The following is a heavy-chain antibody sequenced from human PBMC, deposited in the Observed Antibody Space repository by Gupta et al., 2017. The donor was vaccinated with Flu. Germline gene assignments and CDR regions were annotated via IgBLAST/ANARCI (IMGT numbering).Heavy chain of an antibody. Sequence: EVQLVESGGGLVQPGESLRLSCAASGFTFSRYDMHWVRQPTGKGLEWVAAIGTAGDTYYPDSVKGRFTISKKNAKSSLYLQMNNVRAGDTAVYYCARGGGSYHYYFDYWGQGTLVTASS. V-gene: IGHV3-13*01. CDR2: IGTAGDT. CDR1: GFTFSRYD. CDR3: ARGGGSYHYYFDY. J-gene: IGHJ4*02. D-gene: IGHD1-26*01.